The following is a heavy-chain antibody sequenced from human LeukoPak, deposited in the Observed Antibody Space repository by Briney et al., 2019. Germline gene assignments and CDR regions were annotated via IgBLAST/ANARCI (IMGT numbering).Heavy chain of an antibody. CDR3: ARGGRIQLERRGYFDY. CDR1: GFTFSSYS. V-gene: IGHV3-74*01. D-gene: IGHD1-1*01. Sequence: GGSLRLSCAASGFTFSSYSMNWVRQAPGKGLEWVSRITSDGSNTNYADSVKGRFTISRDNAKNTLYLHMNSLRAEDTAVYYCARGGRIQLERRGYFDYWGQGTLVTVSS. J-gene: IGHJ4*02. CDR2: ITSDGSNT.